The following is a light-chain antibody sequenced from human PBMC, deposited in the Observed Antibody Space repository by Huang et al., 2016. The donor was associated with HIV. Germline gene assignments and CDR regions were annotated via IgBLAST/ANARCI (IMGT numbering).Light chain of an antibody. CDR3: QHYNDWPRT. V-gene: IGKV3D-15*01. J-gene: IGKJ2*01. Sequence: EILMTQSPATLSVSPGETVALSCRASQSLSGNLAWYQHKPGQTPRLLIYATSIRAAGVPGRFSGSGSGSEFTLTISSLLSEDSAVYYCQHYNDWPRTFGQGTKLEIK. CDR2: ATS. CDR1: QSLSGN.